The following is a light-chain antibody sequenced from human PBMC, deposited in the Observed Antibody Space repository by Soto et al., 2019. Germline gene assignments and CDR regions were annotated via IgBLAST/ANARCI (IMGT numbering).Light chain of an antibody. J-gene: IGKJ1*01. Sequence: DIQLTQSPSSLSASVGDRVIITCRASQSISDYVNWFQQKPGRAPKLLIYGASSLQGGVPSRFSGVESGTDFTLTISSLQPEDFATYYCQQSYTTLGTFGQGTKVDIK. V-gene: IGKV1-39*01. CDR2: GAS. CDR3: QQSYTTLGT. CDR1: QSISDY.